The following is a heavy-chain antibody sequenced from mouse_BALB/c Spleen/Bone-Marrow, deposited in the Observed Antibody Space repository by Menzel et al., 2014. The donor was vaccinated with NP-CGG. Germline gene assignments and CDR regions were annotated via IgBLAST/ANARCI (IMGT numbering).Heavy chain of an antibody. CDR2: IDPANGNT. V-gene: IGHV14-3*02. J-gene: IGHJ3*01. Sequence: VQLQQSGAELVKPGASVKLSCIASGFNIXDTYMHWVKQRPEQGLEWIGRIDPANGNTKYDPKFQGKATITADTSSNTAYLQLSSLTSEDTAVYYCARNGNYGAWFAYWGQGTLVTVSA. CDR3: ARNGNYGAWFAY. CDR1: GFNIXDTY. D-gene: IGHD2-1*01.